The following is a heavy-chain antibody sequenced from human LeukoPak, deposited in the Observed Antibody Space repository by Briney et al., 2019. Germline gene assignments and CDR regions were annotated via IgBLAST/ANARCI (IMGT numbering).Heavy chain of an antibody. Sequence: GGSLRLSCAASGFTFSSCEMNWVRQAPGKGLEGVSYISSSGSTIYYADSVKGRFTISRDNAKNSLYLQMNSLRAEDTAVYYCAELGITMIGGVWGKGTTVTTSS. V-gene: IGHV3-48*03. CDR2: ISSSGSTI. CDR3: AELGITMIGGV. J-gene: IGHJ6*04. CDR1: GFTFSSCE. D-gene: IGHD3-10*02.